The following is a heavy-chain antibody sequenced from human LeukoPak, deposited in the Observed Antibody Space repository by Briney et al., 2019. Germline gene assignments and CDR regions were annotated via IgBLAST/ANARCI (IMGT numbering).Heavy chain of an antibody. V-gene: IGHV3-23*01. CDR1: GFTFSSYA. D-gene: IGHD6-13*01. CDR2: ISGSGGTI. Sequence: GGSLRLSCAASGFTFSSYALSCVRQAPGKGLEWVSAISGSGGTIYYADSVKGRFTISRDNSKNTLYLQMNSLRAEDTAVYYCGRGAAALLDSWGQGTLVTVSS. J-gene: IGHJ4*02. CDR3: GRGAAALLDS.